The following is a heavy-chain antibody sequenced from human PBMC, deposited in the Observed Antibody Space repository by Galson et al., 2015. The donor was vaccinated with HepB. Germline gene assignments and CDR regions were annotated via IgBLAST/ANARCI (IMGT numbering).Heavy chain of an antibody. J-gene: IGHJ4*02. CDR1: GGSFSGYY. D-gene: IGHD5-24*01. CDR2: INNSGDI. CDR3: TRGGGGWLQFVDS. V-gene: IGHV4-34*01. Sequence: SETLSLTCAVSGGSFSGYYWSWIRQTPGKGLQWIGEINNSGDIYYNPSLKSRVTIAVDTSKNHFSLRLSSVTAADTAVYYCTRGGGGWLQFVDSWGQGTLVTVSS.